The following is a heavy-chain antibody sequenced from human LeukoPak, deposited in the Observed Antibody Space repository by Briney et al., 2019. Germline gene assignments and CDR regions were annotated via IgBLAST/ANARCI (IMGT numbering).Heavy chain of an antibody. D-gene: IGHD2-2*01. CDR1: GGSISSGSYY. CDR3: ARAPAYCSSTSCLTDAFDI. Sequence: PSQTLSLTCTVSGGSISSGSYYWSWIRQPAGKGLEWIGRIYTSGSTNYNPSLKSRVTISVDTSKNQFSLKLSSVTAADTAVYYCARAPAYCSSTSCLTDAFDIWGQGTMVTVSS. J-gene: IGHJ3*02. V-gene: IGHV4-61*02. CDR2: IYTSGST.